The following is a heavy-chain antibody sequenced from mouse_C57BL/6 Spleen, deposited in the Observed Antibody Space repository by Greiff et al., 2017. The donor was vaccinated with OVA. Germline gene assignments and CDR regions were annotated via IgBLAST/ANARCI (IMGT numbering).Heavy chain of an antibody. Sequence: EVHLVESGGGLVKPGGSLKLSCAASGFTFSDYGMHWVRQAPEKGLEWVAYISSGSSTIYYADTVKGRFTISRDNAKNTLFLQMTSLRSEDTAMYYCARLGYGNGAMDYWGQGTSVTVSS. J-gene: IGHJ4*01. CDR3: ARLGYGNGAMDY. D-gene: IGHD2-1*01. V-gene: IGHV5-17*01. CDR1: GFTFSDYG. CDR2: ISSGSSTI.